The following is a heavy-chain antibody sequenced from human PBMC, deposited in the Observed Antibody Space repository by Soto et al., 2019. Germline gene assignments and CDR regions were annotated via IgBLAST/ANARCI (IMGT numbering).Heavy chain of an antibody. Sequence: GGSPRLSCAASGFTFSSYSMNWVRQAPGKGLEWVSSISSSSSYIYYADSVKGRFTISRDNAKNSLYLQMNSLRAEDTAVYYCARFLQGGSLLEWLLWGQGTLVTVSS. J-gene: IGHJ4*02. D-gene: IGHD3-3*01. CDR2: ISSSSSYI. CDR3: ARFLQGGSLLEWLL. CDR1: GFTFSSYS. V-gene: IGHV3-21*01.